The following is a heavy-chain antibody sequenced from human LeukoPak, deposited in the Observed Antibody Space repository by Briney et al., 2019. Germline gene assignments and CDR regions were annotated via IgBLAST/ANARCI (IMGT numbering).Heavy chain of an antibody. CDR1: GFTFRSYW. CDR3: ARYSSSSGGASHYLDY. D-gene: IGHD6-6*01. J-gene: IGHJ4*02. Sequence: GGSLRLSCAVSGFTFRSYWMHWVRQAPGKGLVWVSRISGDGSMTNYADSVKGRFTISRDNAKNTVYVQMNSLRAEDTAVYYCARYSSSSGGASHYLDYWGQGTLVTVSS. V-gene: IGHV3-74*01. CDR2: ISGDGSMT.